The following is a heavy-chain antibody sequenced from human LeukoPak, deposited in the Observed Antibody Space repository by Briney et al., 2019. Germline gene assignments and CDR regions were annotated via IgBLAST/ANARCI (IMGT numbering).Heavy chain of an antibody. J-gene: IGHJ4*02. CDR2: ISAHNGNT. Sequence: GASVKVSCKASGYTFTGYYMHWVRQAPGQGLEWMGWISAHNGNTNYAQKLQGRVTMTTDTSTSTAYMEMRSLRSDDTAVYYCARLAYGANYIDYWGQGTLVTVSS. CDR3: ARLAYGANYIDY. CDR1: GYTFTGYY. V-gene: IGHV1-18*04. D-gene: IGHD4-17*01.